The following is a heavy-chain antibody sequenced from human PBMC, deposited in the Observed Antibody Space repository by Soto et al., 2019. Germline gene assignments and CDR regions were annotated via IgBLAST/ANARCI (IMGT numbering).Heavy chain of an antibody. D-gene: IGHD5-18*01. CDR2: IVVGSGNT. CDR1: GFTFTNSA. V-gene: IGHV1-58*02. Sequence: QMQLVQSGPEVKKPGTSVKVSCKASGFTFTNSAMQWVRQARGQGLEWIGWIVVGSGNTNYAQKFQERVTITRDMSTATAYMELSSLRSDDTAVYYCATDKGDSYGYGNYWGQGTLVTVSS. CDR3: ATDKGDSYGYGNY. J-gene: IGHJ4*02.